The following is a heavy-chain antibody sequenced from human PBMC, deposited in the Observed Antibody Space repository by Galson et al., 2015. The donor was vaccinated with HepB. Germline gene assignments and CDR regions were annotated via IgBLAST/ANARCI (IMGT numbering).Heavy chain of an antibody. CDR3: ARGHSSSDAFDI. D-gene: IGHD6-6*01. V-gene: IGHV3-74*01. CDR2: INFDGSST. Sequence: SLRLSCAASGFTFSSYWMHWVRQAPGKGLVWVSRINFDGSSTIYADSVKGRFTISRDNAKNTLYLQMNSLRAEDTAVCYCARGHSSSDAFDIWGRGTMVTVPS. J-gene: IGHJ3*02. CDR1: GFTFSSYW.